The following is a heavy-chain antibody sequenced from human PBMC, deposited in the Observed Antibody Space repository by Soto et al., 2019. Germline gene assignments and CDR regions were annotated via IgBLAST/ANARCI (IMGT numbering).Heavy chain of an antibody. CDR1: GDSVSSNIAA. Sequence: SQTLSLTCAISGDSVSSNIAAWNWIRQSPSRGLEWLGRTYYRSKWYNDYAVSVKSRITINPDTSKNQFSLQLNSVTPEDTAVYYCARVRGIAAAGISYYYYYYGMDVWGQGTTVTVSS. D-gene: IGHD6-13*01. J-gene: IGHJ6*02. CDR3: ARVRGIAAAGISYYYYYYGMDV. V-gene: IGHV6-1*01. CDR2: TYYRSKWYN.